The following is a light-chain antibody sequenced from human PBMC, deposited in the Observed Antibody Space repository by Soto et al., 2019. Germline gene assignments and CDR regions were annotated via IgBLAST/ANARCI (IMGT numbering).Light chain of an antibody. CDR1: SSDVGAYKY. CDR3: TSYAGSNIWV. CDR2: EVS. Sequence: QSALTQPPSASGSPGQSVTISYTGTSSDVGAYKYVSWYQQYPGKAPKLMIYEVSRRPSGVPDRFSGSKSGNTASLTVSGLQAEDEADYYCTSYAGSNIWVFGGGTKLTVL. J-gene: IGLJ3*02. V-gene: IGLV2-8*01.